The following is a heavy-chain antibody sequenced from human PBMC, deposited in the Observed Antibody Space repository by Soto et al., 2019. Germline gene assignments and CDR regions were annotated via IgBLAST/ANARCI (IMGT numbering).Heavy chain of an antibody. CDR2: IDGSGGIT. Sequence: QLLQSGGGLVQPGGSLTLSCAASGFTFGTTDMSWVRQAPGEGLEWVSTIDGSGGITYYADSVKGRFTISRDNSRNTVYLQMNSLRGDDTALYYCVKNSGWFHNWGQGALVTVSS. D-gene: IGHD6-19*01. CDR3: VKNSGWFHN. CDR1: GFTFGTTD. V-gene: IGHV3-23*01. J-gene: IGHJ4*02.